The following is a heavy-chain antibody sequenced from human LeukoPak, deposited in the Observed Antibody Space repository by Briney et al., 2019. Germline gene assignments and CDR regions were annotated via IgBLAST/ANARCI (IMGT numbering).Heavy chain of an antibody. J-gene: IGHJ4*02. D-gene: IGHD3-10*01. CDR1: GFTFSTYW. CDR3: ARLLAHGSGGEAFDY. Sequence: GGSLRLSCAASGFTFSTYWMTWVRQAPGKGLEWVANINQDGSEKYYVDSVRGRFTISRDNAKNSLYLQMNSLRAEDTAVYYCARLLAHGSGGEAFDYWGQGTLVTVSS. CDR2: INQDGSEK. V-gene: IGHV3-7*01.